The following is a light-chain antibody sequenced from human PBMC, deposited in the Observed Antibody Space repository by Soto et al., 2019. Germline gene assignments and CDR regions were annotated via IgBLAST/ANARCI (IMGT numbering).Light chain of an antibody. CDR2: DAS. CDR1: QSVISW. Sequence: DIQMTQSPYTLSASVGERVTITCRASQSVISWVAWYQQKPGKAPKLLISDASTFDTGVPSRFSGSGSETEFTLTISSLQPDDFSTYYYQQYHRFFSFGPGTKVDVK. CDR3: QQYHRFFS. J-gene: IGKJ3*01. V-gene: IGKV1-5*01.